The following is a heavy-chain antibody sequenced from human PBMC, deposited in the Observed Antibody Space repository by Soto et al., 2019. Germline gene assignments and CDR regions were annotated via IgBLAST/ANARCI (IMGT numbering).Heavy chain of an antibody. Sequence: GGSLRLSCASSWFTVSSNYMSWVRQAPGKGLEWVSVIYSGGSTYYADSVKGRFTISRDNSKNTLYLQMNSLRAEDTAVYYCARADIGAGGYYYGMDVWGQGTTVTVSS. CDR2: IYSGGST. J-gene: IGHJ6*02. CDR3: ARADIGAGGYYYGMDV. CDR1: WFTVSSNY. V-gene: IGHV3-53*01. D-gene: IGHD5-12*01.